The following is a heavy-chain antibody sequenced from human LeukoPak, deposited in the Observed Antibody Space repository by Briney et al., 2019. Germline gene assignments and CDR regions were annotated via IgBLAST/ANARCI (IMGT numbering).Heavy chain of an antibody. J-gene: IGHJ4*02. CDR1: GFTFSSYA. CDR3: ARVTTGYSGYGAFDY. CDR2: ISYDGSNK. D-gene: IGHD5-12*01. V-gene: IGHV3-30-3*01. Sequence: PGGSLRLSCAASGFTFSSYAMHWVRQAPGKGLEWVAVISYDGSNKYYADSVKGRFTISRDNSKNTLYLQMNSLRAEDTAVYYCARVTTGYSGYGAFDYWGQGTLVTVSS.